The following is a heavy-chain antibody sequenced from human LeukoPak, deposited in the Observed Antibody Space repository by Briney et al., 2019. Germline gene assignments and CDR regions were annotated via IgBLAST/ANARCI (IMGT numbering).Heavy chain of an antibody. J-gene: IGHJ3*02. CDR3: AKSGYCSSTSCYDAFDI. CDR2: ISWNSGSI. Sequence: GGSLRLSCAASGFTFDDYAMHWVRQAPGKGLGWVSGISWNSGSIGYADSVKGRFTISRDNAKNSVYLQMNSLRAEDTALYYCAKSGYCSSTSCYDAFDIWGQGTMVTVSS. D-gene: IGHD2-2*01. V-gene: IGHV3-9*01. CDR1: GFTFDDYA.